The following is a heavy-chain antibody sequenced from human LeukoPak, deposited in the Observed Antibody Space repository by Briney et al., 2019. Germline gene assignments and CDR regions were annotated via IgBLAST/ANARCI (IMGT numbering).Heavy chain of an antibody. Sequence: GGSLRLSCAASGFTFSSYAMHWVRQAPGKGLEYVSAIGSNGGSTYYANSVKGRFTIFRDNSKNTLYLQMGSLRDEDMAVYYCARSGYCSGGSCYVDYWGQGALVTVS. CDR1: GFTFSSYA. CDR2: IGSNGGST. D-gene: IGHD2-15*01. CDR3: ARSGYCSGGSCYVDY. V-gene: IGHV3-64*01. J-gene: IGHJ4*02.